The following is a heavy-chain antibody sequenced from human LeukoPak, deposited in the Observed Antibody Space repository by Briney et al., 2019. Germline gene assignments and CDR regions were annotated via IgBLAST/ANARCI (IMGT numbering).Heavy chain of an antibody. CDR1: GDSITTSRYY. CDR2: LYYSGST. Sequence: ETLSLICTVSGDSITTSRYYWGWIRQPPGKGLEGIRNLYYSGSTYYTPSLKSRVTISVDTSKNQFVHWLSSVPAADTAVYYCARLETYDSTLDYWGQGTLVTVSS. D-gene: IGHD3-22*01. V-gene: IGHV4-39*01. CDR3: ARLETYDSTLDY. J-gene: IGHJ4*02.